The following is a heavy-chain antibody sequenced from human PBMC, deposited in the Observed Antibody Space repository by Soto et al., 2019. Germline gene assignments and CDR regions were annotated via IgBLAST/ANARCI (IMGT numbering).Heavy chain of an antibody. Sequence: PSETLSLTCAVYGGSFSGYYWSWIRQPPGKGLEWIGEINHSGSTNYNPSLKSRVTISVDTSKNQFSLKLSSVTAADTAVYYCARSLSTVTDHDAFDIWGQGTMVT. J-gene: IGHJ3*02. CDR1: GGSFSGYY. CDR2: INHSGST. CDR3: ARSLSTVTDHDAFDI. V-gene: IGHV4-34*01. D-gene: IGHD4-4*01.